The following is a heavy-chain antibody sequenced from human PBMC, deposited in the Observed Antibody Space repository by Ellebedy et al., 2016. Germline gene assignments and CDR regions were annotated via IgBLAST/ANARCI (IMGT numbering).Heavy chain of an antibody. CDR2: INHSGSI. CDR3: ARGDDNFPFDY. J-gene: IGHJ4*02. V-gene: IGHV4-34*01. D-gene: IGHD5-24*01. Sequence: SETLSLTXAVYGGSFSGYYWTWIRQPPGKGLEWIGEINHSGSINYNPSLKSRVTMSLDTLKNQFSLRLSSLTAADTAVYYCARGDDNFPFDYWGQGTLVTVSS. CDR1: GGSFSGYY.